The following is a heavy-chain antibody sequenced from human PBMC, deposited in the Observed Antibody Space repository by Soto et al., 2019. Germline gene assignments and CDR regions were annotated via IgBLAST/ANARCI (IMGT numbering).Heavy chain of an antibody. Sequence: SVKVSCKASGGTFSSYAISWVRQAPGQGLEWMGGIIPIFGTANYAQKFQGRVTITADESTSTAYMELSSLRSEDTAVYYCARDRYSYGSGGYYYYGMDGWGQGTTVTVAS. CDR2: IIPIFGTA. V-gene: IGHV1-69*13. D-gene: IGHD5-18*01. CDR1: GGTFSSYA. J-gene: IGHJ6*02. CDR3: ARDRYSYGSGGYYYYGMDG.